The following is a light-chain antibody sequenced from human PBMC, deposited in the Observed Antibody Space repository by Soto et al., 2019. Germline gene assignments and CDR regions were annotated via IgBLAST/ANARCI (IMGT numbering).Light chain of an antibody. CDR1: QSFSTSY. V-gene: IGKV3-20*01. CDR3: QQYGGSPFT. CDR2: NTF. J-gene: IGKJ3*01. Sequence: EIVLTQSPGTLSLSPGERATLSCRASQSFSTSYLAWYQHKPGQAPRLLIYNTFTRATGIPDRFSGSGSGTDFTLTTGSLEPEDFEVYYCQQYGGSPFTFGPGTKVDIK.